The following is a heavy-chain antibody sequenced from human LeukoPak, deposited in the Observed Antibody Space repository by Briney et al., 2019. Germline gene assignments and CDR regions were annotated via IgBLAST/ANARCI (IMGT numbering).Heavy chain of an antibody. Sequence: ASVKVSCKASGFVFNSYGFTWVRQAPGQGLEWMGWISANDGKTHYSEKHQGRVTMSTDTVTSTAYMELRSLRSDDTAVYYCARELHVERDDYWGQGTLVTVSS. V-gene: IGHV1-18*01. CDR3: ARELHVERDDY. CDR2: ISANDGKT. D-gene: IGHD1-1*01. J-gene: IGHJ4*02. CDR1: GFVFNSYG.